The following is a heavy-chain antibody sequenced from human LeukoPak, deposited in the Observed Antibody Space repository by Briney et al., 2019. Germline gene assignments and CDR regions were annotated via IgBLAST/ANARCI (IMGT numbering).Heavy chain of an antibody. CDR1: GYTFTNYG. Sequence: SVKVSCKTSGYTFTNYGISWVRQAPGQGLEWMGGIIPIFGTANYAQKFQGRVTITADESTSTAYMELSSLRSEDTAVYYCARQIAYDFWSGYRTLDDDYWGQGTLVTVSS. CDR2: IIPIFGTA. V-gene: IGHV1-69*13. CDR3: ARQIAYDFWSGYRTLDDDY. J-gene: IGHJ4*02. D-gene: IGHD3-3*01.